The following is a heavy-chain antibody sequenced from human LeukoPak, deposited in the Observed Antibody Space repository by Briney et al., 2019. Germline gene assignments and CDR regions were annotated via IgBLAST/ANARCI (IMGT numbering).Heavy chain of an antibody. CDR1: GGSISSSSYY. V-gene: IGHV4-39*01. CDR3: ARNTQPASIITMIVVGGAFDI. D-gene: IGHD3-22*01. J-gene: IGHJ3*02. CDR2: IYYSGST. Sequence: SETLSLTCTVSGGSISSSSYYWGWIRQPPGKGLEWIGSIYYSGSTYYNPSLKSRVTISVDTSKNQFSLKLSSVTAADTAVYYCARNTQPASIITMIVVGGAFDIWGQGTMVTVSS.